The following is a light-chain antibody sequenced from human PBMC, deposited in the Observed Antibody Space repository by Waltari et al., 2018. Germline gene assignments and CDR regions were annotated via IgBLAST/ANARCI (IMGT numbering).Light chain of an antibody. V-gene: IGKV3-15*01. CDR1: QSITSS. Sequence: EIVMTQSPATLSVSPGERATLSCRASQSITSSLAWYQQKPGQAPRLLIYRASTRATGIPTRFSGSGSGTEFTLTISSLQPEDFAVYYCQQYNNWPRTFGQGTKVEIK. CDR3: QQYNNWPRT. J-gene: IGKJ1*01. CDR2: RAS.